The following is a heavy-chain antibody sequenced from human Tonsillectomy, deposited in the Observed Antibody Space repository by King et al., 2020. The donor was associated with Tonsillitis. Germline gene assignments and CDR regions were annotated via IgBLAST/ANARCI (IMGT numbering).Heavy chain of an antibody. V-gene: IGHV3-9*01. CDR1: GFTFDDYT. D-gene: IGHD6-6*01. Sequence: QLVQSGGGLVQPGRSLRLSCAASGFTFDDYTMHWVRQAPGKGLEWVSGISWNSGSIGYADSVKGRFTISRDNAKNSLYLQMKSLRAEDTALYYCAKDPIKYSNSIGYGMDVWGQGTTVTVSS. CDR3: AKDPIKYSNSIGYGMDV. CDR2: ISWNSGSI. J-gene: IGHJ6*02.